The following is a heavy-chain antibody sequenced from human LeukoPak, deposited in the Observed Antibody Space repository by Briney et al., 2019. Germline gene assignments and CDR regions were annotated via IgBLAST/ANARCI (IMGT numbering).Heavy chain of an antibody. CDR1: GGTFSSYA. CDR2: IIPIFGTA. V-gene: IGHV1-69*06. CDR3: ARINYDILTGYYKSFDY. J-gene: IGHJ4*02. Sequence: ASVKVSCKASGGTFSSYAISWVRQAPGQGLEWMGGIIPIFGTANYAQKFQGRVTITADKSTSTAYMELSSLRSEDTAVYYCARINYDILTGYYKSFDYWGQGTLVTVSS. D-gene: IGHD3-9*01.